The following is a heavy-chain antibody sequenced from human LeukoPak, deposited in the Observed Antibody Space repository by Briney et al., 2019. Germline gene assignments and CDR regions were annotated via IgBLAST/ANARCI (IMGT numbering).Heavy chain of an antibody. CDR1: GFTFSSYA. J-gene: IGHJ4*02. CDR3: ARVSDYGNAAVYYFDY. D-gene: IGHD4/OR15-4a*01. CDR2: ISYDGSNK. V-gene: IGHV3-30*07. Sequence: PGGSLRLSCAASGFTFSSYAMHWVRQAPGKGLEWVAVISYDGSNKYYADSVKGRFTISRDNAKNSLYLQMNSLRAEDTAVYYCARVSDYGNAAVYYFDYWGQGTLVTVSS.